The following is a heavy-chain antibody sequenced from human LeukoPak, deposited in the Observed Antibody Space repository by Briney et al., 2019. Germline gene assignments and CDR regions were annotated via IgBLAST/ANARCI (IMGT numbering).Heavy chain of an antibody. V-gene: IGHV3-30*18. Sequence: GGSLRLSCAASGFTFSSYGMHWVRQAPGKGLEWVAVISYDGSNKYYADSVKGRFTISRDNSKNTLYLQMNSLRAEDTALYYCAKDDRKGIAAAGTNWGQGALVTVSS. J-gene: IGHJ4*02. D-gene: IGHD6-13*01. CDR1: GFTFSSYG. CDR3: AKDDRKGIAAAGTN. CDR2: ISYDGSNK.